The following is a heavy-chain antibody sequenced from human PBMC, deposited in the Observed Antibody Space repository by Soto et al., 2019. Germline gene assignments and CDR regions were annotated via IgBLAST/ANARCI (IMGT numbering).Heavy chain of an antibody. CDR3: ARDRRANWFDP. V-gene: IGHV4-59*01. Sequence: SETLSLTCTVSGGSMSEYLWSWIRQSPGKGLEWIGYIYYSGSTNYNPSLKSRVTISVDTSKNQFSLKLSSVTAADTAVYYCARDRRANWFDPWGQRALVPVSS. J-gene: IGHJ5*02. CDR2: IYYSGST. CDR1: GGSMSEYL.